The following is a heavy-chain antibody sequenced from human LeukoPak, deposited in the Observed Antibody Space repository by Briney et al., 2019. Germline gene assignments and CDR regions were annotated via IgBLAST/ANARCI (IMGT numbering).Heavy chain of an antibody. CDR3: VRDGEGVAISVNYWFDP. D-gene: IGHD3-10*01. J-gene: IGHJ5*02. CDR1: GYTFTSYY. Sequence: ASVKVSCKASGYTFTSYYIHWVRQAPRQGLEWMGTINPSGGSTNYAQKFQGRVTMTRDTSTSTVYMELSSLRSEDTAVYYCVRDGEGVAISVNYWFDPWGQGTLVTVSS. V-gene: IGHV1-46*01. CDR2: INPSGGST.